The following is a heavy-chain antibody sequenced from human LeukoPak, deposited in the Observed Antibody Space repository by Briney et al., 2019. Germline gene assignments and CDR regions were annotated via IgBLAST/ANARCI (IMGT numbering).Heavy chain of an antibody. CDR3: ARGTYRLGSYYYYYYGMDV. Sequence: GGSLRLSCAASGFTFSSYTIHWVRQAPGKGLEWVAVISYDGSNKKYADSVKGRFTISRDNSKNRLHLQMNSLRAEDTAVYYCARGTYRLGSYYYYYYGMDVWGQGTTVTVSS. D-gene: IGHD3-10*01. CDR2: ISYDGSNK. J-gene: IGHJ6*02. V-gene: IGHV3-30*04. CDR1: GFTFSSYT.